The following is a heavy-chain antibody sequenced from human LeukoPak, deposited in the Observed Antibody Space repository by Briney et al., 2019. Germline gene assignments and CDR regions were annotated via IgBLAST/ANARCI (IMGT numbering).Heavy chain of an antibody. CDR2: ISSSSSTI. CDR1: GFTFSSYS. V-gene: IGHV3-48*04. J-gene: IGHJ6*03. CDR3: ARGSRGTLDV. Sequence: GGSLRLSCVASGFTFSSYSMNWVRQAPGKGLEWVSYISSSSSTIYNADSVKGRFTISRDNAKNSLYLQVNSLRAEDTAVYYCARGSRGTLDVWGKGTTVT. D-gene: IGHD3-10*01.